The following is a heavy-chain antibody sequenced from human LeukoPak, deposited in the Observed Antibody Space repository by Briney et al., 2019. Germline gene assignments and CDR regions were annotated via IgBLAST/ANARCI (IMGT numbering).Heavy chain of an antibody. D-gene: IGHD6-13*01. CDR2: TYYSGST. J-gene: IGHJ3*02. Sequence: SETLSLTCTVSGGSISSYYWSWIRQPPGKGLEWIGYTYYSGSTNYNPSLKSRVTISVDTSKNQFSLKLSSVTAADTAVYYCARHLLVPSYDAFDIWGQGTMVTVSS. CDR1: GGSISSYY. V-gene: IGHV4-59*08. CDR3: ARHLLVPSYDAFDI.